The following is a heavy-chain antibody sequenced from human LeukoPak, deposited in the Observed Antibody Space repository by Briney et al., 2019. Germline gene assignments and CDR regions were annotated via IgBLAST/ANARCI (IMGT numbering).Heavy chain of an antibody. Sequence: ASVKVSCKASGYSFTNYGISWVRQAPGQGLEWMGWISAYNGNTNYAQKLQGRVTMTTDTSTSTAYMELRSLRSDDTAVYYCARDTIPSGDPYSYCYYYGMDVWGQGTTVTVSS. D-gene: IGHD2-21*01. CDR2: ISAYNGNT. V-gene: IGHV1-18*01. CDR3: ARDTIPSGDPYSYCYYYGMDV. CDR1: GYSFTNYG. J-gene: IGHJ6*02.